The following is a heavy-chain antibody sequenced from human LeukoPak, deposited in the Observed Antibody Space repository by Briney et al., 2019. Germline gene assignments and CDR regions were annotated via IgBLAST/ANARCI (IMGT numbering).Heavy chain of an antibody. CDR1: GGSFSGYY. D-gene: IGHD3-22*01. J-gene: IGHJ4*02. CDR3: ARGLQGYDSSSYYYHFDY. Sequence: SETLSLTCAVYGGSFSGYYWSWIRQPPGKGLEWIGEINHSGSTNYNPSLKSRVTISVDTSKNQFSLKLSSVTAADTAVYYCARGLQGYDSSSYYYHFDYWGQGTLVTVSS. V-gene: IGHV4-34*01. CDR2: INHSGST.